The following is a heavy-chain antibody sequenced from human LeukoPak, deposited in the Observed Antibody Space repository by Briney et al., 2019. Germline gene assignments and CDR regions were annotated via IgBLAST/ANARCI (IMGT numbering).Heavy chain of an antibody. J-gene: IGHJ4*02. V-gene: IGHV4-59*11. CDR2: IYYSGST. CDR3: ARVDYDFWSGYPYYFDY. Sequence: KASETLSLTYTVSGGSISSHYWSWIRQPPGKGLEWIGYIYYSGSTNYNPSLKSRVTISVDTSKNQFSLKLSSVTAADTAVYYCARVDYDFWSGYPYYFDYWGQGTLVTVSS. CDR1: GGSISSHY. D-gene: IGHD3-3*01.